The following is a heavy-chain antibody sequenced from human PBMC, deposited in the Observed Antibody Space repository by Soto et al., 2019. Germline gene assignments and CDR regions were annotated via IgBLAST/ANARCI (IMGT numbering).Heavy chain of an antibody. D-gene: IGHD4-4*01. Sequence: SGPTLVNPAQTLTLTCTFSGFSLSSSALCVNWIRQPPGKALEWLARIDWDDAKHYSTSLKTRLTVSRDTSKNQVVLTMTNMDPVDTPRFYCARGVSYSNSAFAYWGQGTLVTVSS. CDR3: ARGVSYSNSAFAY. J-gene: IGHJ4*02. CDR1: GFSLSSSALC. V-gene: IGHV2-70*11. CDR2: IDWDDAK.